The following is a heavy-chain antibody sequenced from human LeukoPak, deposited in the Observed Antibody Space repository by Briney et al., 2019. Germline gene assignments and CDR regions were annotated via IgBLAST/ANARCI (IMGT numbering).Heavy chain of an antibody. Sequence: GASVKVSCKASGGTFSSYAISWVRQAPGQGLEWMGGIIPIFGTANYAQKFQGRVTITTDESTSTAYMEQSSLRSEDTAVYYCARGPPSFDGSHEDSWARGPGAPVTS. J-gene: IGHJ5*01. V-gene: IGHV1-69*05. CDR1: GGTFSSYA. CDR2: IIPIFGTA. D-gene: IGHD5-24*01. CDR3: ARGPPSFDGSHEDS.